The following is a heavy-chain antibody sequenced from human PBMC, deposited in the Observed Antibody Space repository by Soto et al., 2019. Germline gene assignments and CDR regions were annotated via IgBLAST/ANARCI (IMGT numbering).Heavy chain of an antibody. V-gene: IGHV3-64*01. D-gene: IGHD6-6*01. CDR1: GFTLSGYA. Sequence: EVQLAESGGGLAQPGGSLRLSCAASGFTLSGYAMDWVRQAPGKGLEYVSGISSNGVGTYYANSVQGRFTIPRDNSKYTVYLQMGSLRPEAMAVYYCARRARPDFYYMDVWGKGTTVNVSS. CDR2: ISSNGVGT. CDR3: ARRARPDFYYMDV. J-gene: IGHJ6*03.